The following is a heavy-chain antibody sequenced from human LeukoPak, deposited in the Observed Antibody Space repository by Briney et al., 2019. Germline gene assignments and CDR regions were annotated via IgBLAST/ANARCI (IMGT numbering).Heavy chain of an antibody. CDR2: IYYSGSI. J-gene: IGHJ4*02. CDR1: GGSISSSNYY. Sequence: SETLSLTCTVSGGSISSSNYYWGWIRQPPGKGLEWIGSIYYSGSIYYNPSLKSRVTISVDTSKNQFSLKLTSVTAADTAVYYCARQRGYCSGGSCYGMFDNWGQGTLVTVSS. CDR3: ARQRGYCSGGSCYGMFDN. V-gene: IGHV4-39*01. D-gene: IGHD2-15*01.